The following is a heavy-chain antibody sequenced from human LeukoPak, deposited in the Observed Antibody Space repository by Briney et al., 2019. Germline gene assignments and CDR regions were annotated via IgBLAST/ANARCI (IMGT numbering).Heavy chain of an antibody. V-gene: IGHV1-2*04. J-gene: IGHJ4*02. D-gene: IGHD6-13*01. Sequence: ASVKVSCKASGYTFTGYYMHWVRQAPGQGLEWMGWINPNSGGTNYAQKFQGWVTMTRDTSISTAYMELSRLRSDDTAVHYCARGGSSWNTRRLFDYCGQGTLVTVSS. CDR3: ARGGSSWNTRRLFDY. CDR1: GYTFTGYY. CDR2: INPNSGGT.